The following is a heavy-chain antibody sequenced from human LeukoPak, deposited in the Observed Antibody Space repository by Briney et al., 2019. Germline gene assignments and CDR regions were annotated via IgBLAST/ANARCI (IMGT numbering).Heavy chain of an antibody. CDR2: IRYDGSNK. D-gene: IGHD3-9*01. CDR3: AKADTPPYFDWSVEYFQH. J-gene: IGHJ1*01. Sequence: QTGGSLRLSCAASGFTFSSYGMHWVRQAPGKGLEWVAFIRYDGSNKYYADSVKGRFTISRDNSKNTLYLQMNSLRAEDTAVYYCAKADTPPYFDWSVEYFQHWGQGTLVTVSS. V-gene: IGHV3-30*02. CDR1: GFTFSSYG.